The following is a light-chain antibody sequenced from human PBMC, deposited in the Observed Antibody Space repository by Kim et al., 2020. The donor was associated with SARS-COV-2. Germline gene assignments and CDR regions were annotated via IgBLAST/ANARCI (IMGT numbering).Light chain of an antibody. Sequence: LSPGERATLSCRASQSVGSYLAWFQQKPGQAPRLLIYDASNRATDIPARFSGSGSGTDFTLTISSLEPDDFAVYYCQQRSKWPLTFGQGTKVDIK. V-gene: IGKV3-11*01. J-gene: IGKJ1*01. CDR1: QSVGSY. CDR3: QQRSKWPLT. CDR2: DAS.